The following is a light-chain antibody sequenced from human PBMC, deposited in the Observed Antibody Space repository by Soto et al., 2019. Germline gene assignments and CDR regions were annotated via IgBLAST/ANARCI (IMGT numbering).Light chain of an antibody. Sequence: IQMTQSPSSLSASVGDRVTITCRASQSISKYLNWYQQKPGKAPKLLIYAASSLHSGVPSRFSGSGPGTDFTLTISSPQPDDFATYYCQQSYSARPLTFGGGTNVEFK. V-gene: IGKV1-39*01. CDR1: QSISKY. CDR2: AAS. CDR3: QQSYSARPLT. J-gene: IGKJ4*01.